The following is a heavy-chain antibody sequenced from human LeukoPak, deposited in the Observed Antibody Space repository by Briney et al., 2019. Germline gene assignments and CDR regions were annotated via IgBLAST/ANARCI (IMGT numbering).Heavy chain of an antibody. D-gene: IGHD6-6*01. Sequence: ASVKVSCKASVYTFTGYYMHWVRQAPGQGLEWMGWINPNSGGTNYAQKFQGRVTMTRDTPISTAYMELSRLRSDDTAVYYCAREVAARLDYFDYWGQGTLVTVSS. V-gene: IGHV1-2*02. CDR3: AREVAARLDYFDY. J-gene: IGHJ4*02. CDR2: INPNSGGT. CDR1: VYTFTGYY.